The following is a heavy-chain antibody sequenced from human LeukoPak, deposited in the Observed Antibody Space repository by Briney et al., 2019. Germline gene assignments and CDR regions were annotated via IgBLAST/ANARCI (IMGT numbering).Heavy chain of an antibody. CDR2: IYHSGST. V-gene: IGHV4-4*02. D-gene: IGHD2-15*01. CDR3: AGSGGCSGGSCQRSAFDV. J-gene: IGHJ3*01. CDR1: GGSISNSNW. Sequence: KSSETLSLTCAVSGGSISNSNWWSWVRQPPGKGLEWIGEIYHSGSTNYNPSLKSRVTISVDKAKNQFSLKVNSVTAADSAVYYCAGSGGCSGGSCQRSAFDVWGQGTMVTVSS.